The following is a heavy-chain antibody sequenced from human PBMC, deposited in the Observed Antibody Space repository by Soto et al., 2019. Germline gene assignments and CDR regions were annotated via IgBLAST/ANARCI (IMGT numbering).Heavy chain of an antibody. CDR2: ISSSSSYI. V-gene: IGHV3-21*01. CDR1: GFTFSSYS. D-gene: IGHD5-18*01. CDR3: ARDQPGYSYGYGLGY. J-gene: IGHJ4*02. Sequence: EVQLVESGGGLVKPGGSLRLSCAASGFTFSSYSMNWVRQAPGKGLEWVSSISSSSSYIYYADSVKGRFTISRDNAKNSLDLQMNSRRAEDTAVYYCARDQPGYSYGYGLGYWGQGTLVTVSS.